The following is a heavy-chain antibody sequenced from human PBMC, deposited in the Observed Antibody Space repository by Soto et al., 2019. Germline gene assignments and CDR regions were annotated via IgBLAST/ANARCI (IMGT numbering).Heavy chain of an antibody. Sequence: QVQLVQSGTEVKKPGASVKVSCKASGYTFTNYAISWVRQAPGQGLEWMGWISAYSDRTNYAQNPQGRGTRTTDTATSTAYMEVRTVRADGTAVYYCARDRDYCYDNSDKYTYHDAMDVWGQGNTVTTSS. CDR2: ISAYSDRT. CDR1: GYTFTNYA. CDR3: ARDRDYCYDNSDKYTYHDAMDV. D-gene: IGHD3-22*01. J-gene: IGHJ6*02. V-gene: IGHV1-18*04.